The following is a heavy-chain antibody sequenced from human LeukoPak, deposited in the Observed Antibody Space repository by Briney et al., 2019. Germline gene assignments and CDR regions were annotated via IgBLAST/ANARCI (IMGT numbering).Heavy chain of an antibody. CDR2: ISDSGGST. CDR3: AKDLWGGSGIPDDAFDI. Sequence: TGGSLRLSCVVSGFTFKNCAMSWVRQAPGKGLEWVSSISDSGGSTYYADSVRGRFTISRDNAKNSLYLQMNSLRAEDTALYYCAKDLWGGSGIPDDAFDIWGQGTMVTVSS. J-gene: IGHJ3*02. CDR1: GFTFKNCA. D-gene: IGHD3-10*01. V-gene: IGHV3-23*01.